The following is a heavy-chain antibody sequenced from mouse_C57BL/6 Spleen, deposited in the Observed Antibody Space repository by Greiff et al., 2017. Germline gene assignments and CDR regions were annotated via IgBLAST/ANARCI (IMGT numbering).Heavy chain of an antibody. J-gene: IGHJ4*01. CDR1: GYTFTSYW. CDR2: IDPENGDT. Sequence: VQLQQPGTELVKPGASVKLSCKASGYTFTSYWMHWVKQRPGQGLEWIGWIDPENGDTEYASKFQGKATITADTSSNTAYLQLSSLTSEDTAVYYCTTLGRGYYAMDYWGQGTSVTVSS. CDR3: TTLGRGYYAMDY. D-gene: IGHD4-1*01. V-gene: IGHV14-4*01.